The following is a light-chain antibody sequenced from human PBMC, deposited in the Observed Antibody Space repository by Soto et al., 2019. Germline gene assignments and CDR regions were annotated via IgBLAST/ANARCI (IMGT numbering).Light chain of an antibody. J-gene: IGKJ1*01. V-gene: IGKV1-39*01. Sequence: DIQMTQSPSSLSASIGDRVTITCRASQNIGNYLNWFQQKPGKAPKLLVYAASSLQSGVPSRFTGSGSGTDFSLTISSLQPEDFATYFCQQSHTSPRTFGPGTSVEI. CDR1: QNIGNY. CDR3: QQSHTSPRT. CDR2: AAS.